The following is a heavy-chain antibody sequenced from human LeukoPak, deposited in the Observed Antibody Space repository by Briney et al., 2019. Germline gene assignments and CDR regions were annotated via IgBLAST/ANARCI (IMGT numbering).Heavy chain of an antibody. CDR1: GFMLSSTW. Sequence: GGTLRLSCAASGFMLSSTWMHWVRQAPGKGLVWVSRINSDATSTSYADSVRGRFTISRDDAKNTMYLQMNSLRAEDTAMYYCVRGSPGYSSSWHAYWGQGTLVTVSS. CDR3: VRGSPGYSSSWHAY. V-gene: IGHV3-74*01. D-gene: IGHD6-13*01. CDR2: INSDATST. J-gene: IGHJ4*02.